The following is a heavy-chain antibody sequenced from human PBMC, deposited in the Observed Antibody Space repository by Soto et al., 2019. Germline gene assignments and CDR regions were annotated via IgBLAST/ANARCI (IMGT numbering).Heavy chain of an antibody. CDR1: RGSISSGGYY. D-gene: IGHD3-22*01. V-gene: IGHV4-31*03. CDR2: TYYSGRS. CDR3: ARVGSEEYYYDSSGYYLNWFDP. Sequence: TLCLPCTLARGSISSGGYYWSWILQHPGKGLEWIGYTYYSGRSYYNPSLKSRVTISVDTSKNQFSLKRSSVTAADTAVYYCARVGSEEYYYDSSGYYLNWFDPWGKGTLVTVS. J-gene: IGHJ5*01.